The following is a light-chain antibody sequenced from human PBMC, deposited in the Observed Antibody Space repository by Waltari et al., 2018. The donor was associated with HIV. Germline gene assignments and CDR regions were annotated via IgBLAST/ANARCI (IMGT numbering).Light chain of an antibody. CDR3: QQYKSYPYT. CDR2: KAS. J-gene: IGKJ2*01. Sequence: DIQMTQSPSTLSASVGDRVTITCRASQRISSWLAWYQQKPGKAPKLLIYKASTLESGVPSRFSGSGSGTEFTLTINSLQPDDFASYYCQQYKSYPYTFGQGTKLEIK. V-gene: IGKV1-5*03. CDR1: QRISSW.